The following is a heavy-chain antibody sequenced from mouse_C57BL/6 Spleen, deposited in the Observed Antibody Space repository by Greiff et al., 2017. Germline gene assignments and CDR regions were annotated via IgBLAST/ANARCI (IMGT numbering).Heavy chain of an antibody. CDR3: ARNYGSGYAYFDY. D-gene: IGHD1-1*01. CDR1: GYTFTSYG. CDR2: IYPRSGTT. J-gene: IGHJ2*01. Sequence: QVQLKESGAELARPGASVKLSCKASGYTFTSYGISWVKQRTGQGLEWIGEIYPRSGTTYYNEKFKGKATLTADKSSSTAYMELRSLTSEDSAVYFCARNYGSGYAYFDYWGQGTTLTVSS. V-gene: IGHV1-81*01.